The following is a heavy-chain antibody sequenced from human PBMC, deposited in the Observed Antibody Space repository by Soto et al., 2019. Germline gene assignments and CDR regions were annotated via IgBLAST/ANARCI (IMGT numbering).Heavy chain of an antibody. CDR3: ASSVLVTSTMNYFDL. CDR2: IYPGDSDT. D-gene: IGHD2-8*02. Sequence: GESLKISCKGSGYSFVSYWIAWVRQMPGKGLEWMGIIYPGDSDTTYSPSFQGQVTISADKSITTVYLQWSSLKASDTAMYFCASSVLVTSTMNYFDLWGQGTLVTVSS. V-gene: IGHV5-51*01. J-gene: IGHJ4*02. CDR1: GYSFVSYW.